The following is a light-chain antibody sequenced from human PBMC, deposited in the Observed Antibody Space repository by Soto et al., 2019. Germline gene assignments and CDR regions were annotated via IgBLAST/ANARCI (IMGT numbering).Light chain of an antibody. Sequence: QSALTQPRSVSGSPGQSVTISCTGTSSDVGGYNYDSWYQQHPGKAPTVMIYDVSERPSGVPDRFSGSKSGNTASLTISGLQAEDEADYYCCSYAGSPKYVLGTGTKLTVL. CDR3: CSYAGSPKYV. CDR1: SSDVGGYNY. V-gene: IGLV2-11*01. CDR2: DVS. J-gene: IGLJ1*01.